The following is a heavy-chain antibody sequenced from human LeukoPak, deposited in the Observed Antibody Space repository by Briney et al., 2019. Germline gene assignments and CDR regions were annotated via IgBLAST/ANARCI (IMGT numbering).Heavy chain of an antibody. J-gene: IGHJ5*02. V-gene: IGHV3-64*01. CDR2: IDTHGGNT. D-gene: IGHD3-16*01. CDR3: ASEVDGGFDP. CDR1: GFNFSRYT. Sequence: GGSLRLSRAVYGFNFSRYTMHWVRQAPGKGLESVSAIDTHGGNTYYVKSVKDRFTISRDNSKNTLHLQMGSLRAEDMAVYYCASEVDGGFDPWGQGTLVTVSS.